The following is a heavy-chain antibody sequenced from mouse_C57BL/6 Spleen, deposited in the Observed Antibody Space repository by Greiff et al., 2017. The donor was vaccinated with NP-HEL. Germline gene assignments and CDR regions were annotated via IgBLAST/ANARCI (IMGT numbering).Heavy chain of an antibody. J-gene: IGHJ2*01. D-gene: IGHD2-5*01. CDR2: ISDGGSYT. Sequence: VQLKESGGGLVKPGGSLKLSCAASGFTFSSYAMSWVRQTPEKRLEWVATISDGGSYTYYPDNVKGRFTISRDNAKNNLYLQMSHLKSEDTAMYYCARDHYSNYFDYWGQGTTLTVSS. CDR3: ARDHYSNYFDY. CDR1: GFTFSSYA. V-gene: IGHV5-4*01.